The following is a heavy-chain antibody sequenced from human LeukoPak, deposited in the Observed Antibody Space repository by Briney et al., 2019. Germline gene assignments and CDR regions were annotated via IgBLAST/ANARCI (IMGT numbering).Heavy chain of an antibody. D-gene: IGHD3-10*01. V-gene: IGHV3-33*01. CDR1: GFIFSSYG. Sequence: GGSLRLSCAASGFIFSSYGMHWVRQAPGKGLEWVALIWYDGSKSHHADSVKGRFTISRDNSKNTLYLQMNSLRAEDTAVYYCARTARIRGVIKTHYYFDYWGQGALVTVSS. CDR3: ARTARIRGVIKTHYYFDY. CDR2: IWYDGSKS. J-gene: IGHJ4*02.